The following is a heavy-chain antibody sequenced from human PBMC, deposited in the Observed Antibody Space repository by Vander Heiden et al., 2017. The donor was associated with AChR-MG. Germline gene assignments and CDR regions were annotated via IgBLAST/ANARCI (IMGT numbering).Heavy chain of an antibody. Sequence: EVQLVESGGGLVQPGRSLRLSCAASGFTFDDYAMHWVRQALGKGLEWVSGIRWNSGSIGYADSVKGRFTISRDNAKNSLYLQMNSLRAEDTALYYCAAYGDYVYRTLDYWGQGTLVTVSS. J-gene: IGHJ4*02. D-gene: IGHD4-17*01. CDR3: AAYGDYVYRTLDY. CDR1: GFTFDDYA. CDR2: IRWNSGSI. V-gene: IGHV3-9*01.